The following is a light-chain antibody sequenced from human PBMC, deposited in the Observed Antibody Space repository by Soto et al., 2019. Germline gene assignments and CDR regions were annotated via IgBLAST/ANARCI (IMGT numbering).Light chain of an antibody. CDR1: TSNIGTNA. J-gene: IGLJ3*02. CDR2: TNN. Sequence: QSVLTQPPSASGTPGQRVTISCSGSTSNIGTNAVNWFHQVPGTAPKLLIHTNNQRPSGVPDRFSGSKSGTSASLAISGLQSEDEADYYCAAWDDSLNGWVYGGGTK. CDR3: AAWDDSLNGWV. V-gene: IGLV1-44*01.